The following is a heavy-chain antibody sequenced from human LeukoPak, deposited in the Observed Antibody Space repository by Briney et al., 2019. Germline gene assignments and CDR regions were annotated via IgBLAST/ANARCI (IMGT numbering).Heavy chain of an antibody. CDR1: GGTFSSYA. V-gene: IGHV1-69*13. D-gene: IGHD5-12*01. CDR3: ARASGYEDHHLDY. CDR2: IIPIFGTA. J-gene: IGHJ4*02. Sequence: ASVKVSCKASGGTFSSYAISWVRPAAGQRLEWMGGIIPIFGTANYAQKFQGRVTITADESTSTAYVELSSLRSEDTDVYYCARASGYEDHHLDYWGQGTLVTVSS.